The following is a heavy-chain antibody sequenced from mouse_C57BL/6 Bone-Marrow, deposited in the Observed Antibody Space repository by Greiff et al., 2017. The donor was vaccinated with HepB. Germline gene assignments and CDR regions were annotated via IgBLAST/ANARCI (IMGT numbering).Heavy chain of an antibody. CDR2: INYDGSST. V-gene: IGHV5-16*01. D-gene: IGHD1-1*01. CDR3: ARDRDYGSSLDY. Sequence: EVKVEESEGGLVQPGSSMKLSCTASGFTFSDYYMAWVRQVPEKGLEWVANINYDGSSTYYLDSLKSRFIISRDNAKNILYLQMSSLKSEDTATYYCARDRDYGSSLDYWGQGTTLTVSS. J-gene: IGHJ2*01. CDR1: GFTFSDYY.